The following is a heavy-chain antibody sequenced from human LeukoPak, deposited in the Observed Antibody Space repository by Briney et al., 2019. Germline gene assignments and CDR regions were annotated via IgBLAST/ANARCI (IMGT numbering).Heavy chain of an antibody. V-gene: IGHV4-59*01. CDR1: GGSISSYY. CDR2: IYYSGST. CDR3: ARGGYDILTGYYTLNWFDP. Sequence: SETLSLTCTVSGGSISSYYWSWIRQPPGKGLEWIGYIYYSGSTNYNPSLKSRVTISVDTSKNQFSLKLGSVTAADTAVYYCARGGYDILTGYYTLNWFDPWGQGALVTVSS. J-gene: IGHJ5*02. D-gene: IGHD3-9*01.